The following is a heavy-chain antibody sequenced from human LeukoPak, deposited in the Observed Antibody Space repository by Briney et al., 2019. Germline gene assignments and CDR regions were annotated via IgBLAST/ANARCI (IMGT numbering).Heavy chain of an antibody. Sequence: ASVKASCKASGYTFTSYGISWVRQAPGQGLEWMGWISGHNGNTIYAQKLQDTVTITMTTDTSTSTAYMEVRSLRSDDTAVYYCARNGVGYPADYWGQGTLVTVSS. CDR1: GYTFTSYG. CDR2: ISGHNGNT. J-gene: IGHJ4*02. CDR3: ARNGVGYPADY. D-gene: IGHD3-16*02. V-gene: IGHV1-18*01.